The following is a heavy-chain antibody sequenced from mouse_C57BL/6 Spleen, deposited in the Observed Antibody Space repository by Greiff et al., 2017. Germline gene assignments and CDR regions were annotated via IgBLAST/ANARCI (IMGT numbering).Heavy chain of an antibody. CDR1: GYTFTDYY. Sequence: VQLQQSGAELVRPGASVKLSCKASGYTFTDYYINWVKQRPGQGLEWIARIYPGSGNTYYNEKFKGKATLTAEKSSSTAYMQLSSLTSEDSAVYFCARGGYYYGSSPGAWFAYWGQGTLVTVSA. CDR3: ARGGYYYGSSPGAWFAY. D-gene: IGHD1-1*01. V-gene: IGHV1-76*01. J-gene: IGHJ3*01. CDR2: IYPGSGNT.